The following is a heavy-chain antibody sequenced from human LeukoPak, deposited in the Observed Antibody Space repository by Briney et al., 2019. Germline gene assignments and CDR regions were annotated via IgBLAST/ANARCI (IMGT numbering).Heavy chain of an antibody. CDR3: AASPTTVTTPFDY. V-gene: IGHV4-59*01. Sequence: PSETLSLTCTVSGGSISSYYWSWIRQPPGKGLEGIGYIYYSGSTNYNPSLKSRGTISVDTSKHHFSLKLSSVTAADTAVYYCAASPTTVTTPFDYWGQGTLVTVSS. CDR1: GGSISSYY. D-gene: IGHD4-11*01. J-gene: IGHJ4*02. CDR2: IYYSGST.